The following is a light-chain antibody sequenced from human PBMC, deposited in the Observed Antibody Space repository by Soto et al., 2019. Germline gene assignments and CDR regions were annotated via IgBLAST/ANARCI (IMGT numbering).Light chain of an antibody. V-gene: IGKV3-11*01. J-gene: IGKJ2*01. CDR2: DAS. CDR1: QSISNH. Sequence: PGERATLSCRASQSISNHLAWYQKKPGQAPRLLIYDASNRATGIPARFSGSGSGTYFTLTISSLEPEDFAVYYRLETSGQGTKLEIK. CDR3: LET.